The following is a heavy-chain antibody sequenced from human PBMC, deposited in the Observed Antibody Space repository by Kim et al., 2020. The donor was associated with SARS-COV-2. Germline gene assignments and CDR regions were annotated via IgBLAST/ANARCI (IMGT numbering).Heavy chain of an antibody. CDR2: DPGGGGRT. J-gene: IGHJ4*02. Sequence: GGSLRLSCGASGFTVNNFAMSWVRQAPGKGLEWVSTDPGGGGRTFYADSVKGRFTISRDNSKNTVFLQMNSVRAEDTAVYYCAKARDLSSCWYVFGDWGRGTLVTVSS. CDR1: GFTVNNFA. V-gene: IGHV3-23*01. CDR3: AKARDLSSCWYVFGD. D-gene: IGHD6-19*01.